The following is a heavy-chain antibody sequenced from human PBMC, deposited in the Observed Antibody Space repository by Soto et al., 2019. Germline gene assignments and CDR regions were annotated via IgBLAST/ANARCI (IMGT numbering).Heavy chain of an antibody. J-gene: IGHJ4*02. Sequence: SVKVSCKASGYTFTSYYMHWVRQAPGQGLEWMGIINPSGGTTSYAQKFQGRVTMTRDTSTSTVYMELSSLRSEDTAVYYCARGSRGSGYYSRSGYWGQGTLVNVSS. CDR2: INPSGGTT. CDR3: ARGSRGSGYYSRSGY. V-gene: IGHV1-46*01. D-gene: IGHD3-22*01. CDR1: GYTFTSYY.